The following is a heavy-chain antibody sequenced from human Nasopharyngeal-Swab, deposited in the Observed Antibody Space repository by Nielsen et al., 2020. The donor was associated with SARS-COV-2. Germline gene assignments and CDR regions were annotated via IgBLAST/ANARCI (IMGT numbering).Heavy chain of an antibody. Sequence: GESLKISCAASGFTFSSYWMSWVRQAPGKGLEWVANIKQDGSEKYYVDSVKGRFTISRDNAKNSLYLQMNSLRAEDTAVYYCARGYSSPDVWDKGTTVTVSS. J-gene: IGHJ6*04. CDR3: ARGYSSPDV. CDR1: GFTFSSYW. CDR2: IKQDGSEK. D-gene: IGHD6-13*01. V-gene: IGHV3-7*01.